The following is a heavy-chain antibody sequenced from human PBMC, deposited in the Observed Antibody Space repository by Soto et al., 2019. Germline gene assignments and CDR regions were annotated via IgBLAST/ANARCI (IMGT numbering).Heavy chain of an antibody. CDR1: GFTFDDYA. CDR2: ISWNSGSI. Sequence: PGGSLRLSCAASGFTFDDYAMHWVRQAPGKGLEWVSGISWNSGSIGYADSVKGRFTISRDNAKNTLYLQMNSLRAEDTAVYYCARRFSIAAGYYYYMDVWGKGTTVTVSS. J-gene: IGHJ6*03. D-gene: IGHD6-13*01. CDR3: ARRFSIAAGYYYYMDV. V-gene: IGHV3-9*01.